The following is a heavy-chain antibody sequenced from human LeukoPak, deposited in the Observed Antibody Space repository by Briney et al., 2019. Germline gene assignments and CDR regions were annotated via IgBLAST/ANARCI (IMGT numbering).Heavy chain of an antibody. J-gene: IGHJ3*02. CDR2: IYPGDSDT. V-gene: IGHV5-51*01. Sequence: KRGESLKISCKVSGYSFNTYWIGWVRQMPGKGLEWMGIIYPGDSDTIYSPSFQGQVTISVDKSISTAYLQWSSLKASDTAMYYCARSGGNYYSIWGQGTMVTVSS. CDR3: ARSGGNYYSI. D-gene: IGHD1-26*01. CDR1: GYSFNTYW.